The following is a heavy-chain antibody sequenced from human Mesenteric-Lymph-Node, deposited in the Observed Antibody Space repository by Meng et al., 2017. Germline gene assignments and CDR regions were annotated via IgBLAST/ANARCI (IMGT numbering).Heavy chain of an antibody. V-gene: IGHV3-53*01. J-gene: IGHJ4*02. D-gene: IGHD3-22*01. CDR3: VREQYESRGH. CDR2: IYSGGST. Sequence: GESLKISCAASGFTFDDYAMHWVRQAPGKGLEWVSVIYSGGSTYYADSVKGRFTISRDNSRNTLYLQMNSLRADDTAVYYCVREQYESRGHWGQGTLVTVSS. CDR1: GFTFDDYA.